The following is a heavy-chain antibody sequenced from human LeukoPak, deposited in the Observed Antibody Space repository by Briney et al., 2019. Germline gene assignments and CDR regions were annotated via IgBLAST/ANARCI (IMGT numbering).Heavy chain of an antibody. Sequence: SDSLSLTCNLSGASISRGAYYWSWLRQHPGKGLEWIGYVYYSGNTHYQPSLKSRLTISLDTSKNQFSLRLSSVTAADTAVYYCARVHQSTFTCNTRSFDYWGQGTLVTVSS. CDR3: ARVHQSTFTCNTRSFDY. J-gene: IGHJ4*02. V-gene: IGHV4-31*03. D-gene: IGHD2-2*01. CDR1: GASISRGAYY. CDR2: VYYSGNT.